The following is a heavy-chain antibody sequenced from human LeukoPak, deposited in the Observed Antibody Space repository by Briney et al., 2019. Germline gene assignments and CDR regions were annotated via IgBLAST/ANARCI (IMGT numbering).Heavy chain of an antibody. CDR3: AKGVGITMISVRYFGL. V-gene: IGHV3-23*01. CDR2: ISGSGGKT. J-gene: IGHJ2*01. CDR1: GFTFSSYA. D-gene: IGHD3-22*01. Sequence: GRSLRLSCAASGFTFSSYAMSWVRQAPGKGLEWVSAISGSGGKTYYADSVKGRFTISRDNSKNTLYLQMNSLRAEDTAVYYCAKGVGITMISVRYFGLWGRGTLVTVSS.